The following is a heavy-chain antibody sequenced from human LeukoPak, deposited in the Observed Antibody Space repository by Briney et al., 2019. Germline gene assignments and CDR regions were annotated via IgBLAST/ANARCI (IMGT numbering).Heavy chain of an antibody. CDR2: INHSGST. J-gene: IGHJ4*02. V-gene: IGHV4-34*01. Sequence: PSETLSLTGAVYGGSFSGYYWSWIRQPPGKGLEWIGEINHSGSTNYNPSLKSRVTISVDTSKNQFSLKLSSVTAADTAVYYCARNPITGTTDYWGQGTLVTVSS. CDR1: GGSFSGYY. CDR3: ARNPITGTTDY. D-gene: IGHD1-20*01.